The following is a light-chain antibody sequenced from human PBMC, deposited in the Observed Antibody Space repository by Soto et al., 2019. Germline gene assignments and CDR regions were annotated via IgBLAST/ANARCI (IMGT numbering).Light chain of an antibody. V-gene: IGKV3-11*01. CDR1: QIIATL. CDR3: QQYGSSPVT. CDR2: DAS. J-gene: IGKJ1*01. Sequence: LTQSPATVSLSPGERATLSCRASQIIATLLFWYQQKPGQAPSLLIHDASNRATGIPARFSGSGSGTDFTLTISRLEPEDFAVYYCQQYGSSPVTFGQGTKVDI.